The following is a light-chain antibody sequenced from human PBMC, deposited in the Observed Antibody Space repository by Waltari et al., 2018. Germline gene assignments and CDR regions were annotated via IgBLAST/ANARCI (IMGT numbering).Light chain of an antibody. CDR2: DAS. J-gene: IGKJ2*01. CDR3: QQRSNWPLMYT. Sequence: EIVLTQSPATLSLSPGERATLSCRASQSVSNFLAWYQQKPGQAPRLRIYDASNRSTGIPARFSGGGSGTDFTLPISSLEPEDFAVYYCQQRSNWPLMYTFGQGTKLEIK. CDR1: QSVSNF. V-gene: IGKV3-11*01.